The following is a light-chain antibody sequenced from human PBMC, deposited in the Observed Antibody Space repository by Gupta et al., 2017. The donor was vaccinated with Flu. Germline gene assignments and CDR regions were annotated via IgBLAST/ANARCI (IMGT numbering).Light chain of an antibody. CDR3: QQYGT. CDR2: GAS. V-gene: IGKV3-20*01. J-gene: IGKJ5*01. Sequence: EILLTQSPGTLSLSPGQTATLSCRISRSVSTMYISWYQQKPGQAPRLLIYGASNRATGVPDRFRGRGSGTDFARTISRLEPEDSAGYYCQQYGTFGQGTRLEIK. CDR1: RSVSTMY.